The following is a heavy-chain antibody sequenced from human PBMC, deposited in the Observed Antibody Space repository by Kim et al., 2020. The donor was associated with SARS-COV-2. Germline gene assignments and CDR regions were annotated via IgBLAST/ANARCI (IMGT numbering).Heavy chain of an antibody. CDR3: ARVRAVLRYFDWPDY. Sequence: PSLKSRVTISVDTSKNQFSLKLSSVNAADTAVYSCARVRAVLRYFDWPDYWGQGTLVTVSS. D-gene: IGHD3-9*01. J-gene: IGHJ4*02. V-gene: IGHV4-39*01.